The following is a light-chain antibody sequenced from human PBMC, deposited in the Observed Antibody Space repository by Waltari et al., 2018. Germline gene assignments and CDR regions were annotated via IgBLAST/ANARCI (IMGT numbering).Light chain of an antibody. V-gene: IGKV1-33*01. CDR3: QQYHNLPAT. J-gene: IGKJ4*01. Sequence: DIQMTQSPSSLSASVGDRVTITFQASQDISNSLNWYQQKPGKAPKVLIYDAAKLESGVPSRFSGSGFGTDFTFTISSLQPEDLATYFCQQYHNLPATFGGGTKVESK. CDR2: DAA. CDR1: QDISNS.